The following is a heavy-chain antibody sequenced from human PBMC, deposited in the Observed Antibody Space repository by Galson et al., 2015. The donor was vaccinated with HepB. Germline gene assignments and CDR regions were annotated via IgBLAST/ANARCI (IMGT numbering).Heavy chain of an antibody. J-gene: IGHJ5*02. CDR2: IWYDGSKK. CDR3: ATSNPGVIPHH. D-gene: IGHD3-10*01. Sequence: SLRLSCAASGFTFRSYGMHWVRQAPGKGLEWVAIIWYDGSKKYYADSVKGRFTISRDNSKNTLYLEMNSLRAEDTAVYYCATSNPGVIPHHWGQGTLVTVSS. V-gene: IGHV3-33*01. CDR1: GFTFRSYG.